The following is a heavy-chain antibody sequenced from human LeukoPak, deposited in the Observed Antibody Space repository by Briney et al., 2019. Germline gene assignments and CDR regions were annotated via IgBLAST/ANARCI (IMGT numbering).Heavy chain of an antibody. V-gene: IGHV4-34*01. J-gene: IGHJ6*02. CDR3: ARMKGDSSGWYPYYYYYGMDV. D-gene: IGHD6-19*01. CDR2: INHSGST. CDR1: GGSFSGYY. Sequence: SETLSLTCAVYGGSFSGYYWSWIRQPPGEGLEWIGEINHSGSTNYNPSLKSRVTISVDTSKNQFSLKLSSVTAADTAVYYCARMKGDSSGWYPYYYYYGMDVWGQGTTVTVSS.